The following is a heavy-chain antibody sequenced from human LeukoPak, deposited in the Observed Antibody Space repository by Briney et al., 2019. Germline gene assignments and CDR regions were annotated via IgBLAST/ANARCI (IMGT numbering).Heavy chain of an antibody. V-gene: IGHV1-46*01. J-gene: IGHJ5*02. Sequence: APVKVSCKPSGYTLTSYYIHWVRQAPRQGLEWMGMINHSHGSTSYAQKFQGGLTMTRDTSTSTVYMELSSLRSEDTAVYYCTRGVQLERRYYNWFDPWGQGTLVTVSS. CDR2: INHSHGST. CDR1: GYTLTSYY. D-gene: IGHD1-1*01. CDR3: TRGVQLERRYYNWFDP.